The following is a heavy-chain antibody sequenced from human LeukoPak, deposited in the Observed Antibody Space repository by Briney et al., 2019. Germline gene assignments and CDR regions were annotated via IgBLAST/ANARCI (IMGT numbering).Heavy chain of an antibody. J-gene: IGHJ3*02. CDR1: GFSLSTSGVG. Sequence: SGPTLVKPTQTLTLTCTCSGFSLSTSGVGVGWIRQPPGKALEWLALIYWDDDKRYSPSLKSRLTITKDTSKNQVVLTMTNMDPVDTATYYCANTAYYYDSSGHADAFDIWGQGTMVTVSS. CDR2: IYWDDDK. V-gene: IGHV2-5*02. CDR3: ANTAYYYDSSGHADAFDI. D-gene: IGHD3-22*01.